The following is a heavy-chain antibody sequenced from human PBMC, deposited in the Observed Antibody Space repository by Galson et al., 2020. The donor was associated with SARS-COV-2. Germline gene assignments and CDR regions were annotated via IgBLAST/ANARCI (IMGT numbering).Heavy chain of an antibody. V-gene: IGHV3-48*03. CDR3: ARVPPHIAVAGYYYYYGMGV. J-gene: IGHJ6*02. CDR1: GFTFSSSE. CDR2: ISSSGSTI. Sequence: GGSLRLSCAASGFTFSSSEMNWVRQAPGKGLEWVSYISSSGSTIYYADSVKGRFTISRDNAKNSLYLQMNSLRAEDTAVYYCARVPPHIAVAGYYYYYGMGVWGQGTTVTVSS. D-gene: IGHD6-19*01.